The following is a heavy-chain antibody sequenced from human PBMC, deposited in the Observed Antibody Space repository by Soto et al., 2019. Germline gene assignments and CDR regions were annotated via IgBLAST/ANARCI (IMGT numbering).Heavy chain of an antibody. V-gene: IGHV1-24*01. D-gene: IGHD1-26*01. CDR3: ATSIVGATGGAYYYGMDV. J-gene: IGHJ6*02. CDR1: GYTLTELS. Sequence: GASVKVSCKVSGYTLTELSMHWVRQAPGKGLEWMGGFDPEDGETIYAQKFQGRVTMTEDTSTDTAYMGLSSLRSEDTAVYYCATSIVGATGGAYYYGMDVWGQGTTVTVSS. CDR2: FDPEDGET.